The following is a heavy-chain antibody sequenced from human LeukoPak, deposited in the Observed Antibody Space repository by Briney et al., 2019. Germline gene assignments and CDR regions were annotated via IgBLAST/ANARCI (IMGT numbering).Heavy chain of an antibody. CDR3: ARVDPRRKRAADSFSFDP. V-gene: IGHV1-2*02. Sequence: ASVKVSCKASGYTFTGYYMHWVRQAPGQGLEWMGWINPNSGGTNYAQKFQGRVTMTRDTSISTAYMGLSRLRSDDTAVYYCARVDPRRKRAADSFSFDPWGQGTLVTVSS. CDR2: INPNSGGT. D-gene: IGHD1-14*01. J-gene: IGHJ5*02. CDR1: GYTFTGYY.